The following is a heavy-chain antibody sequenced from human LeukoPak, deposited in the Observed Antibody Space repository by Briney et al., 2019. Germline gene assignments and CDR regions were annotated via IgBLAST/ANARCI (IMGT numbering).Heavy chain of an antibody. Sequence: SETLSLTCTVSGGSISSYYWSWIRQPPGKGLEWIGYIYYSGSTNYNPSLKSRVTISVDTSKNQFSLKLSSVTAANTAVYYCASTWGIYDSSGYHFDYWGQGTLVTVSS. CDR3: ASTWGIYDSSGYHFDY. CDR2: IYYSGST. D-gene: IGHD3-22*01. J-gene: IGHJ4*02. V-gene: IGHV4-59*01. CDR1: GGSISSYY.